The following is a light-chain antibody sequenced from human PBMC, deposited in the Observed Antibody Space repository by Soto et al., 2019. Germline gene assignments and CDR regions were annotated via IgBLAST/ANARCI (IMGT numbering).Light chain of an antibody. CDR3: QQLNDYPIT. CDR2: PAS. V-gene: IGKV1-9*01. Sequence: DIPLTQSPSFLSASVGDRVTITCRASQGISTYLGWYQQRPGKAPTLLIYPASTLQSGVPSRFSGSGSGTEFTLTINSLQPEDFAAYYCQQLNDYPITFGQGTRLEIK. J-gene: IGKJ5*01. CDR1: QGISTY.